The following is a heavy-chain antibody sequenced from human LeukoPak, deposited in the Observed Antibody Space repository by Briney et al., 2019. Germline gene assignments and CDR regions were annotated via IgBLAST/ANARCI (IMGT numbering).Heavy chain of an antibody. CDR2: ISSSSSYI. J-gene: IGHJ4*02. D-gene: IGHD3-16*01. CDR1: GFTFSSYS. V-gene: IGHV3-21*04. Sequence: KSGGSLRLSCAASGFTFSSYSMTWVRQAPGKGLEWVSSISSSSSYIYYADSVKGRFTISRDNAKNSLYLQMNSLRAEDTAVYYCARVSYDYVWGTQHPPDYWGQGTLVTVSS. CDR3: ARVSYDYVWGTQHPPDY.